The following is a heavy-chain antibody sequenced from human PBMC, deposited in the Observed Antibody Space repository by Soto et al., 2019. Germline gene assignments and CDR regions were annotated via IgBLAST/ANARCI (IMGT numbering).Heavy chain of an antibody. CDR2: SLAHNDNT. D-gene: IGHD2-21*02. CDR3: ARLGCRLSMDF. V-gene: IGHV1-18*01. CDR1: AATYTSAD. Sequence: KSSCKASAATYTSADSNWVRQAPAQGREWMGWSLAHNDNTKYAQKLQGRVTMTTDTSTSTAYMELRSLRSDDTAVYDWARLGCRLSMDFLVRGSRVPVSS. J-gene: IGHJ6*02.